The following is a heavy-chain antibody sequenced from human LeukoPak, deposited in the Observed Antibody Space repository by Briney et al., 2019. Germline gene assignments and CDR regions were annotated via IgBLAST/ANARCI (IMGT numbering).Heavy chain of an antibody. V-gene: IGHV1-2*02. D-gene: IGHD3-3*01. CDR2: INPNSGGT. J-gene: IGHJ6*03. Sequence: ASVKVSCKASGYTFTSYDINWVRQATGQGLEWMGWINPNSGGTNYAQKFQGRVTMTRDTSISTAYMELSSLRSEDTAVYYCARGVHYDFWSGHNYYYYYMDVWGKGTTVTVSS. CDR3: ARGVHYDFWSGHNYYYYYMDV. CDR1: GYTFTSYD.